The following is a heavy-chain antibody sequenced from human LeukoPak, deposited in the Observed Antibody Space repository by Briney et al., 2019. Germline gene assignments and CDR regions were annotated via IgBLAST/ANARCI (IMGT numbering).Heavy chain of an antibody. CDR3: ARDRRRVGATSGFDY. Sequence: GGSLRLSWAASGFTFRSYAMHWVRQAPGKGLEWVAVISYDGSNKYYADSVKGRFTISRDNSKNTLYLQMNSLRAEDTAVYYCARDRRRVGATSGFDYWGQGTLVTVSS. D-gene: IGHD1-26*01. V-gene: IGHV3-30-3*01. CDR2: ISYDGSNK. J-gene: IGHJ4*02. CDR1: GFTFRSYA.